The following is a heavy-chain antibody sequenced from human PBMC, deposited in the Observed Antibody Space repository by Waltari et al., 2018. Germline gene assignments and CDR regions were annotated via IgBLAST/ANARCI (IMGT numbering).Heavy chain of an antibody. CDR1: GFTFSSYS. D-gene: IGHD6-19*01. J-gene: IGHJ4*02. CDR3: ARASGWYNLY. Sequence: EVQLVESGGGLVKPGGSLRLSCAASGFTFSSYSMTWVRQAPGKGVGCGSSISSSSSYIYYADSVKGRFTISRDNAKNSLYLQMNSRRAEDTAVYYCARASGWYNLYWGQGTLVTVSS. CDR2: ISSSSSYI. V-gene: IGHV3-21*01.